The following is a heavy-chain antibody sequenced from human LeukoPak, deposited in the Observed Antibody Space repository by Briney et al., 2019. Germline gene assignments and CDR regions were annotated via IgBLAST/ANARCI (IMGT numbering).Heavy chain of an antibody. CDR3: ATGASGRYCSDTKCYF. V-gene: IGHV3-23*01. CDR2: ISNGGGSA. J-gene: IGHJ4*02. CDR1: GFTFSSYP. D-gene: IGHD2-15*01. Sequence: PGGSLRLSCAGSGFTFSSYPMSWVRQAPGKGLQWVSAISNGGGSAYYADSVKGRFTISRDNSKSTLYVQMNSLRAEDTAVYYCATGASGRYCSDTKCYFWGQGTLVTVSS.